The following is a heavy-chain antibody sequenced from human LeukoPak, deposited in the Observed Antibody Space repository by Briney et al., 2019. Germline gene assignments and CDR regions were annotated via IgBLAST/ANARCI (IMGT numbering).Heavy chain of an antibody. D-gene: IGHD3-22*01. V-gene: IGHV4-59*01. CDR1: GGSISSYY. Sequence: SETLSLTCTVSGGSISSYYWSWIRQAPGKGLEWIGYIYSDGTTSYSPSLRSRVTISIDTSRNQFSLKLGSVTAADAAVYYCARDTRSYDTSGYYYFDYWGQGALVTVSS. J-gene: IGHJ4*02. CDR2: IYSDGTT. CDR3: ARDTRSYDTSGYYYFDY.